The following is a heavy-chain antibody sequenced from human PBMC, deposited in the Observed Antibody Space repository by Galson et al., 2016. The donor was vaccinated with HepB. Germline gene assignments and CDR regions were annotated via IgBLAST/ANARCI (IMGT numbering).Heavy chain of an antibody. D-gene: IGHD7-27*01. Sequence: PALVKPTQTLTLTCTFSGFSLDTDTVAVSWIRQPPGKALEWLTLLYYNGDKRYNPSLRNRITITGDASKNQVLLTMTNLDPLDTATYYCDHSKRLGVFTLFDSWGQGSLVTVSS. V-gene: IGHV2-5*01. J-gene: IGHJ4*02. CDR3: DHSKRLGVFTLFDS. CDR2: LYYNGDK. CDR1: GFSLDTDTVA.